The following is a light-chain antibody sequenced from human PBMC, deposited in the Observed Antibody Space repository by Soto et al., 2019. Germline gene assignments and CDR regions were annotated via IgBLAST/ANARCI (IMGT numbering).Light chain of an antibody. V-gene: IGLV2-8*01. CDR1: RSDVGGYNY. CDR3: SSYAASNTLI. J-gene: IGLJ2*01. Sequence: QSVLTQPPSASGSPGQSVTISCTGTRSDVGGYNYVSWYQQHPGKAPKLMIYEVTKRPSGVPDRFSGSKSGNTASLTVSGLQAEDEADYYCSSYAASNTLIFGGGTKVTVL. CDR2: EVT.